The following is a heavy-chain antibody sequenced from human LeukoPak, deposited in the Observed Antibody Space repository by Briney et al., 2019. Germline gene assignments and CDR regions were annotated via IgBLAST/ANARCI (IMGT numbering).Heavy chain of an antibody. J-gene: IGHJ4*02. CDR2: ISSNGGST. Sequence: PGGSLRLSCAASGFTFSSYAMHWVRQAPGRGLEYVSAISSNGGSTYYANSVKGRFTISRDNSKNTLYLQMGSLRAEDMAVYYCARDQPGYSNGAIDYWGQGTLVTVSS. V-gene: IGHV3-64*01. D-gene: IGHD5-18*01. CDR3: ARDQPGYSNGAIDY. CDR1: GFTFSSYA.